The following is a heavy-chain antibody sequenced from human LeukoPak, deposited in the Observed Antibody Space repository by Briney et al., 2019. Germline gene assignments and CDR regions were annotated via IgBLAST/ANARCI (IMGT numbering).Heavy chain of an antibody. CDR2: INPNSGGT. J-gene: IGHJ4*02. V-gene: IGHV1-2*02. CDR1: GYTFTGYY. D-gene: IGHD5-18*01. CDR3: ARDPGYSSTPTNFDYGDY. Sequence: ASVKVSCKASGYTFTGYYMHWVRQAPGQGLEWMGWINPNSGGTNYAQKFQGRVTMTRDTSISTAYMELSRLRSDDTAVYYCARDPGYSSTPTNFDYGDYWGQGTLVTVSS.